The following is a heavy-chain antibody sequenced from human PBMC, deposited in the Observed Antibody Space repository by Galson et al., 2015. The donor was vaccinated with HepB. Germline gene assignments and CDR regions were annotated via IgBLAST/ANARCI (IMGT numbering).Heavy chain of an antibody. V-gene: IGHV3-23*01. CDR2: ISGSGGST. D-gene: IGHD4-17*01. CDR1: GFTFSSYA. Sequence: SLRLSCAASGFTFSSYAMSWVRQAPGKGLEWVSAISGSGGSTYYADSVKGRFTISRDNSKNTLYLQMNSLRAEDTAVYYCARRDYGDSYYFDYWGQGTLVTVSS. CDR3: ARRDYGDSYYFDY. J-gene: IGHJ4*02.